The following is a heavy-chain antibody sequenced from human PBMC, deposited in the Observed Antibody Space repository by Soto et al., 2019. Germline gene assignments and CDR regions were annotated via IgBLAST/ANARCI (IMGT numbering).Heavy chain of an antibody. Sequence: GGSPRLSCAASGFTVCSYAMSWVRQDPGKGLEWVSAISGSGGSTYYADSVKGRFTISRDNSKNTLYLQMNSLKTEDTAVYYCTTSRRIQLWFGGMDVWGQGTTVTVSS. D-gene: IGHD5-18*01. J-gene: IGHJ6*02. CDR2: ISGSGGST. CDR3: TTSRRIQLWFGGMDV. V-gene: IGHV3-23*01. CDR1: GFTVCSYA.